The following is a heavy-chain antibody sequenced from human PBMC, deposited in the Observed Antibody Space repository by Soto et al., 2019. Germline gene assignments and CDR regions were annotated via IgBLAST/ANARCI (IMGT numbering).Heavy chain of an antibody. J-gene: IGHJ4*02. CDR3: ARQIYDSDTGPNFQYYFDS. CDR2: IDPSDSQT. D-gene: IGHD3-22*01. Sequence: PGESLKISCKGSVYSFAGYWITWVRQKPWKGLEWMGRIDPSDSQTYYSPSFRGHVTISVTKSITTVFLQWSSLRASDTAMYYCARQIYDSDTGPNFQYYFDSWGQGTPVTVSS. V-gene: IGHV5-10-1*01. CDR1: VYSFAGYW.